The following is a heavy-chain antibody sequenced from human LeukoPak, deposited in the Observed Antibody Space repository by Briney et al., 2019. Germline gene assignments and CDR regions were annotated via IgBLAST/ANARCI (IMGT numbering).Heavy chain of an antibody. D-gene: IGHD6-19*01. V-gene: IGHV3-23*01. CDR2: TGANGINT. Sequence: GGSLRLSCAASGFTFSNYAMSWVRQAPGKGLEWVSSTGANGINTYFADSVKGRFTISRDNSKNTLYLQMNSLRAEDTAVYYCAKATPQWRGGSYYFDYWGQGTLVTVSS. CDR1: GFTFSNYA. CDR3: AKATPQWRGGSYYFDY. J-gene: IGHJ4*02.